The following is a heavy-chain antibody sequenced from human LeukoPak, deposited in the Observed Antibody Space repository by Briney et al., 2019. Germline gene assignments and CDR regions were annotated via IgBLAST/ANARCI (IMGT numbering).Heavy chain of an antibody. D-gene: IGHD4-17*01. J-gene: IGHJ4*02. V-gene: IGHV3-23*01. CDR3: AKTLHYGHFGKFDS. CDR1: GFTFSSYA. Sequence: GGSLRLSCAASGFTFSSYAMSWVRQAPGKGLEWVSAISGSGGSTYYADPVKGRSTISRDNSKNTVYLQMNSLRAEDTAVYYCAKTLHYGHFGKFDSWGQGTLVTVSS. CDR2: ISGSGGST.